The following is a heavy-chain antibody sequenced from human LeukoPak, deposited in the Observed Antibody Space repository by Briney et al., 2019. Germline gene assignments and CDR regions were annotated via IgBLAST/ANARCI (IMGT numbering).Heavy chain of an antibody. J-gene: IGHJ4*02. CDR1: GFTFSSYS. Sequence: GGSLRLSCAASGFTFSSYSMNWVRQAPGKGLEWVSSISSSSSYIYYADSVKGRFTISRDNAKNSLYLQMNSLRAEDTAVYYCARDSYDFWSGGSYFDYWGQGTLVTVSS. CDR2: ISSSSSYI. CDR3: ARDSYDFWSGGSYFDY. D-gene: IGHD3-3*01. V-gene: IGHV3-21*01.